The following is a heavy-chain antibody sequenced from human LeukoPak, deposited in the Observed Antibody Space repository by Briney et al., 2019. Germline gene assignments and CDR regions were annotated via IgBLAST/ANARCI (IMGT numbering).Heavy chain of an antibody. CDR1: GYTFTGYY. D-gene: IGHD3-22*01. Sequence: ASVKVSCKASGYTFTGYYMHWVRQAPGQGLEWMGWISAYNGNTNYAQKLQGRVTMTTDTSTSTAYMELRSLRSDDTAVYYCASDAMYYYDSSGYYYYDYWGQGTLVTVSS. V-gene: IGHV1-18*04. CDR2: ISAYNGNT. J-gene: IGHJ4*02. CDR3: ASDAMYYYDSSGYYYYDY.